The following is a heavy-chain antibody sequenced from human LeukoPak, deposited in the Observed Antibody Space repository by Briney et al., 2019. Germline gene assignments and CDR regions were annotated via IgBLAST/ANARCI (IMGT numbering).Heavy chain of an antibody. CDR2: IIPILGIA. J-gene: IGHJ4*02. D-gene: IGHD3-9*01. Sequence: SVKVSCKASRGTFSSYAISWVRQAPGQGLEWMGRIIPILGIANYAQKFQGRVTITADKSTSTAYMELSSLRSEDTAVYYCAILTGRPTPYFDYWGQGTLVTVSS. V-gene: IGHV1-69*04. CDR3: AILTGRPTPYFDY. CDR1: RGTFSSYA.